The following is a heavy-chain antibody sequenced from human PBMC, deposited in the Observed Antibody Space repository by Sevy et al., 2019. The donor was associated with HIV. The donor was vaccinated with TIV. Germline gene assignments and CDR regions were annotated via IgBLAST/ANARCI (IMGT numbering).Heavy chain of an antibody. CDR1: GFLFGDYA. J-gene: IGHJ4*02. Sequence: GGSLRLSCTASGFLFGDYALSWVRQAPGKGLEWVGFIRRKAYGGTTQYAASVNGRFSISRDDSKSISYLQMNSLKTEDTAVYYCARGGSMTILGPWDYWGQGTLVTVSS. V-gene: IGHV3-49*04. CDR2: IRRKAYGGTT. CDR3: ARGGSMTILGPWDY. D-gene: IGHD3-3*01.